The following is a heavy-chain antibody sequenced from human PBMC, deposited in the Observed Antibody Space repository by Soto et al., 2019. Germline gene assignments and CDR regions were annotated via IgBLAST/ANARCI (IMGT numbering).Heavy chain of an antibody. D-gene: IGHD3-10*01. J-gene: IGHJ5*02. V-gene: IGHV1-69*12. CDR2: IIPIFGTA. CDR1: GGSFSSYA. CDR3: ARAGWELMCWFDP. Sequence: QVQLVQSGAEVKKPGSSVKVSCKASGGSFSSYAISWVRQAPGQGLEWMGGIIPIFGTANYAQKFQGRVTITADESTSTAYRYLCSLRSEDTAMYYCARAGWELMCWFDPWGQGTLVTVSS.